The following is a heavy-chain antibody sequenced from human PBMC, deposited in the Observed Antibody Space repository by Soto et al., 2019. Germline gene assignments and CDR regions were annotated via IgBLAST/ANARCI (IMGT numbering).Heavy chain of an antibody. CDR3: ARGDYYYDSSPHAFDI. Sequence: SVKVSCKASGGTFSSYAISWVRQAPGQGLEWMGGIIPIFGTANYAQKFQGRVTMTRNTSISTAYMELSSLRSEDTAVYYCARGDYYYDSSPHAFDIWGQGTMVTVSS. J-gene: IGHJ3*02. CDR2: IIPIFGTA. CDR1: GGTFSSYA. V-gene: IGHV1-69*05. D-gene: IGHD3-22*01.